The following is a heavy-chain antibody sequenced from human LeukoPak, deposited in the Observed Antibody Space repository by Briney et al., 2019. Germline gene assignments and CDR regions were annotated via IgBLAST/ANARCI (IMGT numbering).Heavy chain of an antibody. J-gene: IGHJ3*02. V-gene: IGHV3-20*04. CDR2: INGNGGTT. CDR1: GFTFNDYG. Sequence: GGSLRLSCAASGFTFNDYGMSWVRQAPGKGLEWVSAINGNGGTTNYADSVKGRFTISRDSAKKSLHLQMNSLRAEDTALYYCAGNNFGPGATAFDIWGQGTMVTVSS. CDR3: AGNNFGPGATAFDI. D-gene: IGHD3-10*02.